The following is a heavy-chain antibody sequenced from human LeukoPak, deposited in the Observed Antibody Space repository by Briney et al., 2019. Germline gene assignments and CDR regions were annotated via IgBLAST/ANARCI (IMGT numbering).Heavy chain of an antibody. J-gene: IGHJ6*02. CDR1: RFSFNTYA. Sequence: PGGSLRLSCAASRFSFNTYAMTWVRQAPGKGLEWVSGISGSGGSTYYADTVKGRFTISRDNSNNILYMQMSNLRAEDTAVYYCARTRDYSRNLCCYYGMDVWGQGTTVTVFS. CDR2: ISGSGGST. D-gene: IGHD6-13*01. CDR3: ARTRDYSRNLCCYYGMDV. V-gene: IGHV3-23*01.